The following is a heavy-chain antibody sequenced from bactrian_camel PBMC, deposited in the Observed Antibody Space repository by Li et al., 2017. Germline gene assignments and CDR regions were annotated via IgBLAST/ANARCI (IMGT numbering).Heavy chain of an antibody. CDR3: AVDRCGVATGWLDPRRYNY. J-gene: IGHJ4*01. Sequence: QVQLVESGGGSVQAGGSLRLSCAASGDSVRLYCMIWFRQAPGKEREGVGVIYPGNSKTVYMDSVKGRFTIALDNAKNKFYLQMNDLKPEDTGIYYCAVDRCGVATGWLDPRRYNYWGQGTQVTVS. V-gene: IGHV3S6*01. CDR1: GDSVRLYC. D-gene: IGHD4*01. CDR2: IYPGNSKT.